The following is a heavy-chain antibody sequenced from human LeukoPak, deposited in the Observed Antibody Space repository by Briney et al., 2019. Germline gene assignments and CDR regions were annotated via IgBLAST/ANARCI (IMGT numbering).Heavy chain of an antibody. J-gene: IGHJ4*02. Sequence: GGSLRLSCAASGFTFSNSGMSWVRQAPGKGLDWVSIISFRGGSTYYADSVKGRFTISRDNSNSTLHLQMDRLRAEDTAVYYCAKSRSGYCSSSSCSGYYFDFWGQGTLVTVSS. D-gene: IGHD2-2*01. V-gene: IGHV3-23*01. CDR2: ISFRGGST. CDR1: GFTFSNSG. CDR3: AKSRSGYCSSSSCSGYYFDF.